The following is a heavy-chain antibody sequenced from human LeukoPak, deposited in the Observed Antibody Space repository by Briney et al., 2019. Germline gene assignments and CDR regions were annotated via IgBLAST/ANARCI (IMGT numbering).Heavy chain of an antibody. CDR1: GGSFSGYY. CDR3: ARRGSAAEMASDY. CDR2: INHSGST. D-gene: IGHD5-24*01. Sequence: SETLSLTCAVYGGSFSGYYWSWIRQPPGKGLEWIGEINHSGSTNYNPSLKSRVTISVDTSKDQFSLRLSSVTAADTAVYYCARRGSAAEMASDYWGRGTLVTVSS. J-gene: IGHJ4*02. V-gene: IGHV4-34*01.